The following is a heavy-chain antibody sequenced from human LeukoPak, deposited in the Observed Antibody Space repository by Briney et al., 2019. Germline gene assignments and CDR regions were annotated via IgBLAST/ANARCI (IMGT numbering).Heavy chain of an antibody. CDR3: SRFVFFCDRCGTRGDYFYY. CDR1: GGSFSGYY. D-gene: IGHD3-22*01. CDR2: INHSGST. J-gene: IGHJ4*02. V-gene: IGHV4-34*01. Sequence: SETLSLNCAVYGGSFSGYYWSWLRQPPGKGLEWIGEINHSGSTNYNPSPKSRATISVDTSKNQFSQKLSSVNAADTAVVYCSRFVFFCDRCGTRGDYFYYWGQGTPVTVSS.